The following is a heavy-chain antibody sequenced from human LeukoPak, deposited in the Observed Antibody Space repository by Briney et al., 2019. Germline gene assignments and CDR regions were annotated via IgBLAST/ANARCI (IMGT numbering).Heavy chain of an antibody. CDR3: ARDGSSYYYDSSGYYAY. CDR1: GYTFTSHY. D-gene: IGHD3-22*01. J-gene: IGHJ4*02. Sequence: ASVKVSCKASGYTFTSHYIHWVRQAPGQGLEWMGTVNPSGGSTSYAQKFQGRVTMTRDMSTSTVYMELSSLRSEDTAVYYCARDGSSYYYDSSGYYAYWGQGTLVTVSS. CDR2: VNPSGGST. V-gene: IGHV1-46*01.